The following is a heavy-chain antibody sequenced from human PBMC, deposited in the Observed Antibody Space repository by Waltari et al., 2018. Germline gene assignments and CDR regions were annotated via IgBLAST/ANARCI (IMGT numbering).Heavy chain of an antibody. CDR3: ANVGWSNNEFYFDL. D-gene: IGHD2-15*01. Sequence: QVQLPESGPGLVKPGETLSLTCAVSAAPLSSGFYRGWIRQPPGKGLEWFGSMFHSGSTYYNPSLKSRVTISVDTSKNHFSLRLSSVTAADTAIYYCANVGWSNNEFYFDLWGQGTLVTVSS. V-gene: IGHV4-38-2*01. J-gene: IGHJ4*02. CDR2: MFHSGST. CDR1: AAPLSSGFY.